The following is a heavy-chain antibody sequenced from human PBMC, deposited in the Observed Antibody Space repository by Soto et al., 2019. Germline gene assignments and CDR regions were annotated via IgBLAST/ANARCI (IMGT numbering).Heavy chain of an antibody. D-gene: IGHD2-15*01. V-gene: IGHV1-18*01. J-gene: IGHJ4*02. CDR1: GYTFTSYG. Sequence: ASVKVSCKASGYTFTSYGISWVRQAPGQGLEWMGWISAYNGNTNYAQKLQGRVTMTTDTSTSTAYMELRSLRSDDTAVYYCARNLRRGYSGYGAWYCSGGSCHTALGYWGQGTLVTVSS. CDR2: ISAYNGNT. CDR3: ARNLRRGYSGYGAWYCSGGSCHTALGY.